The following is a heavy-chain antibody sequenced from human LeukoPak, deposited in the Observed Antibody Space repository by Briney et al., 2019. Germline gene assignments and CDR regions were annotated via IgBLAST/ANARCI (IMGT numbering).Heavy chain of an antibody. J-gene: IGHJ3*02. CDR3: ARVLRLRAAFDI. Sequence: PGGSLRLSCAASGFTVSSNYMSWVRQAPGKGLEWVSVMYSGGSTYYADSVKGRFTISRDNSKNTLYLQMNSLRAEDTAVYYCARVLRLRAAFDIWGQGTMVTVSS. CDR1: GFTVSSNY. V-gene: IGHV3-66*01. CDR2: MYSGGST. D-gene: IGHD5-12*01.